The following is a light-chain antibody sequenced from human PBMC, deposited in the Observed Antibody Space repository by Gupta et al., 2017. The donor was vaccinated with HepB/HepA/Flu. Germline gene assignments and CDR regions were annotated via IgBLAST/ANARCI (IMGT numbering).Light chain of an antibody. V-gene: IGLV2-14*03. J-gene: IGLJ2*01. CDR3: TSYTITYTAV. CDR2: DVN. Sequence: QSALTQPASVSGSPGQSITISCTGTASDVGGYNYVSWYQQHPGNAPKLISVDVNRRPSRVSSRCAGSKSGTTAFLTISGLQAEDDAFYYCTSYTITYTAVFGGGTKLSVL. CDR1: ASDVGGYNY.